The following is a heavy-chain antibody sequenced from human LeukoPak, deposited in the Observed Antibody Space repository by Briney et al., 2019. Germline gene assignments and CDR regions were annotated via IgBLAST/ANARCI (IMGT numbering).Heavy chain of an antibody. Sequence: PGGSLRLSCAASGFTVSSNYMSWVRQAPGKGLEWVSVIYSGGSTYYADSVKGRFTISRDNSKNTLYLQMNSLRAEDTAVYHCARIVATILGNWFDPWGQGTLVTVSS. CDR2: IYSGGST. V-gene: IGHV3-66*02. J-gene: IGHJ5*02. CDR1: GFTVSSNY. D-gene: IGHD5-12*01. CDR3: ARIVATILGNWFDP.